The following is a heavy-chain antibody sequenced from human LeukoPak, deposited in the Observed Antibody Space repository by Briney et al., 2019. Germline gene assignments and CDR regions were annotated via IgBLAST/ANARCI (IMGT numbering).Heavy chain of an antibody. Sequence: ASVKVSCKASGYTLTDYYMHWVRQAPGQGLEWMGWINPNSGGTNYAQKFQGRVTMTRDTSISTAYMELSRLRSDDTAVYYCARSLTVTDYVDYWGQGTLVTVSS. CDR2: INPNSGGT. V-gene: IGHV1-2*02. D-gene: IGHD4-17*01. J-gene: IGHJ4*02. CDR1: GYTLTDYY. CDR3: ARSLTVTDYVDY.